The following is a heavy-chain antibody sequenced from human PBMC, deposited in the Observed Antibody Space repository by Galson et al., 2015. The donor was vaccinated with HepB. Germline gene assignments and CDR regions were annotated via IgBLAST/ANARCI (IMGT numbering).Heavy chain of an antibody. CDR1: GFTFSNYG. D-gene: IGHD2-21*02. CDR2: ISSTSDNI. Sequence: FLRLSCAVSGFTFSNYGMHWVRQAPGKGLEWVASISSTSDNIYYSDSVKGRFTISRDNAEKSLFLQLNSLRVEDTALYYCAAQHPAYCGGDCSQFDYWGQGTLVTVSS. J-gene: IGHJ4*02. V-gene: IGHV3-21*01. CDR3: AAQHPAYCGGDCSQFDY.